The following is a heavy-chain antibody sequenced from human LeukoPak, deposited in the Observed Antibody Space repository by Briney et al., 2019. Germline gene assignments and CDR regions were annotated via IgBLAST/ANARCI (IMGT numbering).Heavy chain of an antibody. J-gene: IGHJ4*02. CDR2: ISAYNGNT. D-gene: IGHD6-19*01. CDR1: VYTFTSYG. Sequence: ASVKVSCKASVYTFTSYGISWVRQAPGQGLEWMGWISAYNGNTNYAQKLQGRVTMTTDTSTSTAYMELRSLRSDDTAVYYCARTTPDSSGWSPLFDYWGQGTLVTVSS. V-gene: IGHV1-18*01. CDR3: ARTTPDSSGWSPLFDY.